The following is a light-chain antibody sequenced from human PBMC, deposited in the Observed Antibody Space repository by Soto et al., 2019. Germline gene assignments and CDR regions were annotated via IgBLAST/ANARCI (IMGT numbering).Light chain of an antibody. CDR3: SSYTSSSTLV. CDR1: SSDVGGYNY. J-gene: IGLJ2*01. V-gene: IGLV2-14*01. CDR2: EVS. Sequence: SALTQPASVSGSPGQSITISCTGTSSDVGGYNYVSWYQQHPGKAPKLMIYEVSNRPSEVSNRFSGSKSGNTASLTISGLQAEDEADYYCSSYTSSSTLVFGGGTKLTVL.